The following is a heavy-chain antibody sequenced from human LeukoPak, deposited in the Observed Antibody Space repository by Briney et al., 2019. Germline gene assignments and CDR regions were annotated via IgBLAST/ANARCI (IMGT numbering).Heavy chain of an antibody. CDR2: IIPIFGTA. J-gene: IGHJ4*02. Sequence: SVKVSCKASGYTFTSYDINWVRQAPGQGLEWMGGIIPIFGTANYAQKFQGRVTITADESTSTAYMELSSLRSEDTAVYYCARDRYDSSGYYSWSFDYWGQGTLVTVSS. CDR3: ARDRYDSSGYYSWSFDY. D-gene: IGHD3-22*01. CDR1: GYTFTSYD. V-gene: IGHV1-69*13.